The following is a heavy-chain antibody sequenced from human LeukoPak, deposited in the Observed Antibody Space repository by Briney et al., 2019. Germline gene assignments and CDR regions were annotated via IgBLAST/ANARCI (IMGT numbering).Heavy chain of an antibody. D-gene: IGHD3-22*01. CDR3: ARDQGADYYDSSGYYYTFDY. Sequence: GASVKVSCKASGYTFTSYYMHWVRQAPGQGLEWMGIINPSGGSTSYAQKFQGRVTMTRDTSTSTVYMELSSLRSEDTAVYYCARDQGADYYDSSGYYYTFDYWGQGTLVTVSS. CDR1: GYTFTSYY. CDR2: INPSGGST. J-gene: IGHJ4*02. V-gene: IGHV1-46*01.